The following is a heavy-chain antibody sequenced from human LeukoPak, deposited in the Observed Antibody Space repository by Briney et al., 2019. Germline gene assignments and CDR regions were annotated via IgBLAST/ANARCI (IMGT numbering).Heavy chain of an antibody. D-gene: IGHD3-16*02. CDR3: ARGRYRSADICSGGDAFDI. V-gene: IGHV4-4*07. Sequence: PSETLSLTCTVSGGSINNYYWSWIRQPAGKGLEWIGRIYTRGSTNYNPSLKSLVTMSVDTSKNQFSLKLRSVTAADTAVYYCARGRYRSADICSGGDAFDIWGQGTMVSVSS. CDR1: GGSINNYY. CDR2: IYTRGST. J-gene: IGHJ3*02.